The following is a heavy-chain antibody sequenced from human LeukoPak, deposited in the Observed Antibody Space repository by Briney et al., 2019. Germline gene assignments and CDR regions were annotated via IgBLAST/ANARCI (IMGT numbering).Heavy chain of an antibody. Sequence: SETLSLTCAVYGGSSSGYYWSWIRQPPGKGLEWIGEINHSGSTYYNPSLKSRVTISVDTSKNQFSLKLSSVTAADTAVYYCARIAYYYGSGSPNWFDPWGQGTLVTVSS. V-gene: IGHV4-34*01. J-gene: IGHJ5*02. CDR3: ARIAYYYGSGSPNWFDP. CDR2: INHSGST. D-gene: IGHD3-10*01. CDR1: GGSSSGYY.